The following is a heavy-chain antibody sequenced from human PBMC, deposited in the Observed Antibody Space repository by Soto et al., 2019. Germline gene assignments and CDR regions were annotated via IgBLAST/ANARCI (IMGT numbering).Heavy chain of an antibody. CDR2: IIPIFGTA. CDR1: GGTFSRYA. Sequence: GSSVKVSCKASGGTFSRYAISWVRQAPGQGLEWMGGIIPIFGTANYAQKFQGRVTIAADESTSTAYMELSSLRSEDTAVYYCAREQQQLVGPFDYWGQGTLVTVSS. CDR3: AREQQQLVGPFDY. D-gene: IGHD6-13*01. J-gene: IGHJ4*02. V-gene: IGHV1-69*13.